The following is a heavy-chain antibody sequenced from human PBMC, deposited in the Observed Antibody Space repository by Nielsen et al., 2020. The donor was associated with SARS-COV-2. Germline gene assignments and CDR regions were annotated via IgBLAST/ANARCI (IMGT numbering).Heavy chain of an antibody. V-gene: IGHV1-8*01. CDR1: GYTFTSYD. CDR3: ARGKLTATVFNYYYGMDV. J-gene: IGHJ6*02. D-gene: IGHD5-18*01. Sequence: ASVKVSCKASGYTFTSYDINWVRQATGQGLEWMGWMNPNSGNTGYAQKFQGRATMTRNTSISTAYMELSSLRSEDTAVYYCARGKLTATVFNYYYGMDVWGQGTTVTVSS. CDR2: MNPNSGNT.